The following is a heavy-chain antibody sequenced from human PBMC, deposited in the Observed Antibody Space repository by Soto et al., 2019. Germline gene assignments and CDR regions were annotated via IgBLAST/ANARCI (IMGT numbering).Heavy chain of an antibody. J-gene: IGHJ5*02. Sequence: GGSLRLSCAASGFTVSSNYMSWVRQAPGKGLEWVSVIYSGGSTYYADSVKGRFTISRDNSKNTLYLQMNSLRAEDTAVYYCARASTVIAAAGMGPPAIRWFDPWGQGNLVTVSS. CDR1: GFTVSSNY. V-gene: IGHV3-66*01. CDR2: IYSGGST. CDR3: ARASTVIAAAGMGPPAIRWFDP. D-gene: IGHD6-13*01.